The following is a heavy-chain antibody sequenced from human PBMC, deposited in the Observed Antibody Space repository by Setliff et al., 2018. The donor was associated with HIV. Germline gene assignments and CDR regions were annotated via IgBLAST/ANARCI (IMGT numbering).Heavy chain of an antibody. J-gene: IGHJ4*02. CDR2: IYHSGST. V-gene: IGHV4-39*01. CDR3: TRAQIAAPRPFDY. D-gene: IGHD2-21*01. Sequence: SETLSLTCTVSGGSISSGNYYWSWIRQPPGKGLEWIGSIYHSGSTYYSPSLMRRATISADTSKNQFSLRLSSVTAADTALYFCTRAQIAAPRPFDYWGQGTLVTVSS. CDR1: GGSISSGNYY.